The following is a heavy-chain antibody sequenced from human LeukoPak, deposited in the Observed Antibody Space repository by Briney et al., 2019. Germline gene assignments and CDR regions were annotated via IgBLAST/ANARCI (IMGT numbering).Heavy chain of an antibody. V-gene: IGHV4-4*07. D-gene: IGHD3-10*01. J-gene: IGHJ4*02. Sequence: SETLSLTCIVSGASIGSFYWSWIRQPAGKGLEWIGRVHSSGSTNYIPSIKSRVTMSVDTSKNQFSLKLNTVTAADTAMYYCAREAVDYGSGSHDYWGQGILVTVSS. CDR1: GASIGSFY. CDR3: AREAVDYGSGSHDY. CDR2: VHSSGST.